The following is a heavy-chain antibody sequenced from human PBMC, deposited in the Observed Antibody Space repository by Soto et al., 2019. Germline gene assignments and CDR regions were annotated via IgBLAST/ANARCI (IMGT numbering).Heavy chain of an antibody. CDR2: IIPMFAAK. D-gene: IGHD4-4*01. J-gene: IGHJ4*02. V-gene: IGHV1-69*01. CDR3: ARGGIVAVPTALSSYDDYTNYRFDS. Sequence: QVQLAQSGAEVRKPGSSVKVSCRASGGSFSDFAFSWVRQAPGQGLEWMGGIIPMFAAKKYAQRFQGRVTISADACTRTVYLALSRVTSDDSAVYYCARGGIVAVPTALSSYDDYTNYRFDSWGQGTLVSVSS. CDR1: GGSFSDFA.